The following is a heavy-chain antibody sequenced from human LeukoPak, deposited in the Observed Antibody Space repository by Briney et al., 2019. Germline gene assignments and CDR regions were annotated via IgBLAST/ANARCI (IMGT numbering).Heavy chain of an antibody. Sequence: GGSLRLSCAASGFTFDDYAMHWVRQAPGKGLEWVSGISWNSGSIGYADSVKGRFTISRDNAKNSLYLQMNSLRAEDTALYYCAKDIEGLYGSGSYFDYWGQGTLVTVSS. CDR2: ISWNSGSI. CDR1: GFTFDDYA. J-gene: IGHJ4*02. D-gene: IGHD3-10*01. V-gene: IGHV3-9*01. CDR3: AKDIEGLYGSGSYFDY.